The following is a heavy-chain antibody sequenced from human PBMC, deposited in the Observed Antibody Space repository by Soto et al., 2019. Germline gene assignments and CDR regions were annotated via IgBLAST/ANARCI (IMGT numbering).Heavy chain of an antibody. J-gene: IGHJ5*02. Sequence: QVQLQESGPGLVKPSETLSLTCTVSGGSMSNYYWSWIRQPPGKGLEWIGYIYYSGSTNYNPSLKSQVPISVDTSKNQFSLKLSSVTAADTAVYYCARHVPARVGFDPWGQGTLVTVSS. CDR3: ARHVPARVGFDP. CDR2: IYYSGST. CDR1: GGSMSNYY. V-gene: IGHV4-59*08.